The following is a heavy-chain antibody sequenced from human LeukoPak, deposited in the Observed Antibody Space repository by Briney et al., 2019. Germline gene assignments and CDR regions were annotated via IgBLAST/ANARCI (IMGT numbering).Heavy chain of an antibody. V-gene: IGHV1-69*01. Sequence: SVKVSCKASGGTFSSYTLSGVRQGPGRGREYMGGIIAIFGTANYAQKFQGRVTITADESTSTAYMELSSLRSEDTAVYYCARSIVATVEMFDYWGQGTLVTVSS. CDR3: ARSIVATVEMFDY. CDR1: GGTFSSYT. D-gene: IGHD5-12*01. CDR2: IIAIFGTA. J-gene: IGHJ4*02.